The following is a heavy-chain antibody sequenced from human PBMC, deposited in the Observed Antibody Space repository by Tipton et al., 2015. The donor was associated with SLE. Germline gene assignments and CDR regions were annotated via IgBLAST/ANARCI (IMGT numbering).Heavy chain of an antibody. CDR1: RFIYTNYA. CDR3: AKDKGYCSGGSCRSGYYYYGMDV. J-gene: IGHJ6*02. D-gene: IGHD2-15*01. V-gene: IGHV3-23*03. CDR2: TYSGGST. Sequence: GFLRLSCTASRFIYTNYAINWVRQAPGKGLEWVSVTYSGGSTYYADSVRGRFTISRDNSKNTLFLQMNSLKAEDTAEYYCAKDKGYCSGGSCRSGYYYYGMDVWGQGATVIVSS.